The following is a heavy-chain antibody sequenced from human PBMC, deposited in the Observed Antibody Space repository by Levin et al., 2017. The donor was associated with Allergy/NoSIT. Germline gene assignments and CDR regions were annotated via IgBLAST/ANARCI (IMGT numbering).Heavy chain of an antibody. CDR2: IKQDGSEK. V-gene: IGHV3-7*01. CDR1: GFTFSSYW. J-gene: IGHJ6*02. D-gene: IGHD3-16*02. CDR3: ARENYDYVWGSYLSYGMDV. Sequence: GGSLRLSCAASGFTFSSYWMSWVRQAPGKGLEWVANIKQDGSEKYYVDSVKGRFTISRDNAKNSLYLQMNSLRAEDTAVYYCARENYDYVWGSYLSYGMDVWGQGTTVTVSS.